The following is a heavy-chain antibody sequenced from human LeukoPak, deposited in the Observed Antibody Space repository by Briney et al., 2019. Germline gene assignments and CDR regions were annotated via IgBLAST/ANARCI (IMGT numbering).Heavy chain of an antibody. V-gene: IGHV3-30*09. D-gene: IGHD3-10*01. Sequence: ARSLRLSCAASGFTFRHYAVHWVRQAPGRGLEWVAVLSFDGAHKYYAESVKGRFAISRDNSNNTLFLQMDSLRIEDTALYYCVRARAGGLDYWGQGTLVTVSS. CDR1: GFTFRHYA. CDR2: LSFDGAHK. J-gene: IGHJ4*02. CDR3: VRARAGGLDY.